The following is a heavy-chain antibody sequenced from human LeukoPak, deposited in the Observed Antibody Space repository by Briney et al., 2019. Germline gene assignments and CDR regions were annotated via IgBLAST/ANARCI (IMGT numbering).Heavy chain of an antibody. J-gene: IGHJ4*02. CDR3: ARHGQQQYSSGWYGGYFDY. Sequence: PSEALSLTCTVSGGSISSSSYYWGWIRQPPGKGLEWIGSIYYSGSTYYNPSLKSRVTISVDTSKNQFSLKLSSVTAAVTAVYYCARHGQQQYSSGWYGGYFDYWGQGTLVTVSS. CDR1: GGSISSSSYY. V-gene: IGHV4-39*01. D-gene: IGHD6-19*01. CDR2: IYYSGST.